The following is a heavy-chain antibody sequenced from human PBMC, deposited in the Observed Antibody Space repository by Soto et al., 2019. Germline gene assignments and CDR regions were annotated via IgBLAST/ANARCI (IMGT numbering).Heavy chain of an antibody. CDR3: AGYLVSQGNWFDP. CDR1: GGSISSYY. Sequence: PSETLSLTCTVSGGSISSYYWSWIRQPPGKGLEWIGYIYYSGSTNYNPSLKSRVTISVDTSKNQFSLKLSSVTAADTAVYYCAGYLVSQGNWFDPWGQGTLVTVSS. J-gene: IGHJ5*02. D-gene: IGHD2-8*02. V-gene: IGHV4-59*08. CDR2: IYYSGST.